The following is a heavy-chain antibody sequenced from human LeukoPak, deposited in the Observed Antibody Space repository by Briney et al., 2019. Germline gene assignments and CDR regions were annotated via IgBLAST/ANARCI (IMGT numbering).Heavy chain of an antibody. J-gene: IGHJ4*02. CDR2: IYYSGST. V-gene: IGHV4-39*01. D-gene: IGHD2-15*01. CDR3: ARLCPYCSGGSCYSVLYYFDY. CDR1: GGSNSSSSYY. Sequence: PSETLSLTCTVSGGSNSSSSYYWGWIRQPPGKGLEWIGSIYYSGSTYYNPSLKSRVTISVDTSKNQFSLKLSSVTAADTAVYYCARLCPYCSGGSCYSVLYYFDYWGQGTLVTVSS.